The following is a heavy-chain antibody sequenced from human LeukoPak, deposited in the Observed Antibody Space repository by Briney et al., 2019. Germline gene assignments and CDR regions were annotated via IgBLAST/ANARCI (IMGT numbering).Heavy chain of an antibody. CDR2: ISPSGSIS. Sequence: GGSLRLSCAASGFTFSSYWMHWVRQAPGKGLEWVSGISPSGSISYYADSVKGRFTISRDNSKNTLYLQMNSLRTEDTAVYYCATPPHDYGDYYFDFWGQGTLVTVSS. CDR3: ATPPHDYGDYYFDF. D-gene: IGHD4-17*01. V-gene: IGHV3-NL1*01. J-gene: IGHJ4*02. CDR1: GFTFSSYW.